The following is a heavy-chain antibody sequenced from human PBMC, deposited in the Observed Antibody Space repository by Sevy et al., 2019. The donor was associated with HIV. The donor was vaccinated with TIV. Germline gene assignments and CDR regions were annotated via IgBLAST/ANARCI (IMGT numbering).Heavy chain of an antibody. CDR1: GYSISSGYY. CDR3: ARVSYDILTGYFLFDY. Sequence: SETLSLTCAVSGYSISSGYYWGWIRQPPGKGLEWIGSIYHSGSTYYNPSLKSRVTISVDTSKNQFSLKLSSVTAADTAVYYCARVSYDILTGYFLFDYWGQGTLVTVSS. V-gene: IGHV4-38-2*01. D-gene: IGHD3-9*01. CDR2: IYHSGST. J-gene: IGHJ4*02.